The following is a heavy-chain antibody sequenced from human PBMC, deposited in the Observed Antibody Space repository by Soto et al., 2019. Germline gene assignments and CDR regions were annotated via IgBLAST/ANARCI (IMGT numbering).Heavy chain of an antibody. CDR1: GYTFTSYA. V-gene: IGHV1-3*01. CDR2: INAGNGNT. J-gene: IGHJ6*02. D-gene: IGHD3-3*01. CDR3: ARDLHDFWSGFQVGMDV. Sequence: ASVKVSCKASGYTFTSYAMHWVRQAPGQRLEWMGWINAGNGNTKYSQKFQGRVTITRDTSASTAYMELSSLRSEDTAVYYCARDLHDFWSGFQVGMDVWGPGSLVTVSS.